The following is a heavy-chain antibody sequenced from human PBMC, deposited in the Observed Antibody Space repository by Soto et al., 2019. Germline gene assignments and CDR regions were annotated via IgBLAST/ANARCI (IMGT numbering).Heavy chain of an antibody. CDR3: GRVEYSTFGANNWFDP. CDR1: GYTFTSYG. D-gene: IGHD6-6*01. J-gene: IGHJ5*02. V-gene: IGHV1-18*01. CDR2: ISAYNGNT. Sequence: ASVKVSCKASGYTFTSYGISWVRQAPGQGLEWMGWISAYNGNTNYAQKLQGRVTMTTDTSTSTAYMELRSLRSDDTAVYYCGRVEYSTFGANNWFDPWGQGTLVTVSS.